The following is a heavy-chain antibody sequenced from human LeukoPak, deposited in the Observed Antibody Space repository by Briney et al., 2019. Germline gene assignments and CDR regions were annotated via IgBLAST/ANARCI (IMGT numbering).Heavy chain of an antibody. CDR2: IDQSGGRS. Sequence: PGGSLRLSCAASGFTFSRFWMNWVRQAPGRGLEWVANIDQSGGRSNYVDSVKGRFTISRDNAKNSLFLEMSSLRADDTAVYFCARDVEGCTFDIWGQGTTVTVSS. CDR3: ARDVEGCTFDI. J-gene: IGHJ3*02. CDR1: GFTFSRFW. D-gene: IGHD2-8*01. V-gene: IGHV3-7*05.